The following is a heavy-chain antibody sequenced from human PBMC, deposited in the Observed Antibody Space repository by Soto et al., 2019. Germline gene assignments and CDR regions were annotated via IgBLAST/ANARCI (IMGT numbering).Heavy chain of an antibody. CDR1: GFTFSSYA. J-gene: IGHJ4*02. V-gene: IGHV3-23*01. CDR2: ISGSGGST. Sequence: EVQLLESGGGLVQPGGSLRLYCAASGFTFSSYAMNWVRQAPGKGLEWVSAISGSGGSTYYADSVKGRFTISRDNSKNTLYLQMNSLRAEDTAVYYCAKDPGIAVAGTLESDYWGQGTLVTVSS. D-gene: IGHD6-19*01. CDR3: AKDPGIAVAGTLESDY.